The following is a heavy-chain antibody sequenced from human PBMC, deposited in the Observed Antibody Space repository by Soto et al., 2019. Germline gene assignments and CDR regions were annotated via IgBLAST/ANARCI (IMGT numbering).Heavy chain of an antibody. CDR3: TTSNDYGDSNYFDY. Sequence: EVQLVESGGGLVQPGGSLRLSCAASGFTVSSNYMSWVRQAPGKGLEWVSVIYSGGSTYYADSVKGRFTISRHNSKNTLYLQMNSLRAEDTAVYYCTTSNDYGDSNYFDYWGQGTLVTVSS. J-gene: IGHJ4*02. CDR1: GFTVSSNY. CDR2: IYSGGST. V-gene: IGHV3-53*04. D-gene: IGHD4-17*01.